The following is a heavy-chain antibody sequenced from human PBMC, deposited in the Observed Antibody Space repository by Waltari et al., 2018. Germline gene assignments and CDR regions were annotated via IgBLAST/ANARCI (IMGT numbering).Heavy chain of an antibody. J-gene: IGHJ4*02. D-gene: IGHD7-27*01. CDR1: GYSISSGYY. CDR2: IYHSGST. Sequence: QVQLPESGPGLVKPSETLSLTCAVSGYSISSGYYWGWIRQPPGKGLEWIGSIYHSGSTYYNPSLKSRVTISVDTSKNQFSLKLSSVTAADTAVYYCARLGRGFDYWGQGTLVTVSS. V-gene: IGHV4-38-2*01. CDR3: ARLGRGFDY.